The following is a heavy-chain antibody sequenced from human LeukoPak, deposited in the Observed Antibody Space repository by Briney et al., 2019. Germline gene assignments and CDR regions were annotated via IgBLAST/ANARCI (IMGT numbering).Heavy chain of an antibody. CDR2: ISGSGGST. CDR3: AKTLRIFSYFDY. Sequence: PGGSLRLSCAASGFTFSSYAMSWVRQAPGKGLEWVSAISGSGGSTYYAGSVKGRFTISRDNSKNTLYLQMNSLRAEDTAVYYCAKTLRIFSYFDYWGQGTLVTVSS. J-gene: IGHJ4*02. D-gene: IGHD3-3*01. CDR1: GFTFSSYA. V-gene: IGHV3-23*01.